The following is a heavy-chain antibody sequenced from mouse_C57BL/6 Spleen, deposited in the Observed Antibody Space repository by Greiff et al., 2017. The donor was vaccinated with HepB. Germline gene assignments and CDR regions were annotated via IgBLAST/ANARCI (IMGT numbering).Heavy chain of an antibody. CDR2: ISDGGSYT. CDR1: GFTFSSYA. J-gene: IGHJ2*01. D-gene: IGHD2-10*02. Sequence: EVKLMESGGGLVKPGGSLKLSCAASGFTFSSYAMSWVRQTPEKRLGWVATISDGGSYTYYPDNVKGRFTISRDNAKNNLYLQMSHLKSEDTAMYYGARGGRYGNYVCDYWGKGTTLTVSS. CDR3: ARGGRYGNYVCDY. V-gene: IGHV5-4*03.